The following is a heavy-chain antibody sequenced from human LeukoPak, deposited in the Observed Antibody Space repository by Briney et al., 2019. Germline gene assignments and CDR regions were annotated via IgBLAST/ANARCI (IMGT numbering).Heavy chain of an antibody. V-gene: IGHV1-18*01. CDR1: GYTFTSYG. D-gene: IGHD1-26*01. CDR3: ARTHFVSSSGSYYFDY. Sequence: GASVQVSCKASGYTFTSYGISWVRQAPGQGLEWMGWISAYNGNTNYAQKLQGRVTMTTDTSTSTAYMELRSLRSDDTAVYYCARTHFVSSSGSYYFDYWGQGTLVTVSS. J-gene: IGHJ4*02. CDR2: ISAYNGNT.